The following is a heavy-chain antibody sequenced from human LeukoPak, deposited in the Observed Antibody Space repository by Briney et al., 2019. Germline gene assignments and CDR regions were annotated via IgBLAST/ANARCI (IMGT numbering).Heavy chain of an antibody. J-gene: IGHJ5*02. CDR1: GFTFSSYS. V-gene: IGHV3-21*01. CDR3: ARDSSRSTYNWFDP. CDR2: ISSSSSYI. Sequence: PGGALRLSCAVSGFTFSSYSMNWVRQAPGKGLEWVSSISSSSSYIYYADSVKGRFTISRDNAKNSLYLQMDSLRAEDTAVYYCARDSSRSTYNWFDPWGQGTLVTVSS.